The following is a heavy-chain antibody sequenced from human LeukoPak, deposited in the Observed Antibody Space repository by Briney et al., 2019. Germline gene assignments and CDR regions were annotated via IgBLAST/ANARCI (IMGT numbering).Heavy chain of an antibody. Sequence: GGSLRLSCAASGFSFSTYAMHWVRQAPGKGLEWVSYISSSGSTIHYADSVKGRFTISRDNAKNSLYLQMNSLRAEDTAVYYCARGDSGSYYFDYWGQGTLVTVSS. V-gene: IGHV3-48*03. D-gene: IGHD1-26*01. CDR2: ISSSGSTI. J-gene: IGHJ4*02. CDR3: ARGDSGSYYFDY. CDR1: GFSFSTYA.